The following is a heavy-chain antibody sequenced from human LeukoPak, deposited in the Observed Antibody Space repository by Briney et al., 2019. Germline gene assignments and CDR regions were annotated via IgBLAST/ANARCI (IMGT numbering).Heavy chain of an antibody. CDR1: GYTFTSYD. CDR3: ARRTTVVTPYYYYGMDV. CDR2: MNPNSGNA. J-gene: IGHJ6*02. Sequence: ASVKVSCKASGYTFTSYDINWVRQATGQGLEWMGWMNPNSGNADSAQKFQGRVTMTRNTSISTAYMELSSLRSEDTAVYYCARRTTVVTPYYYYGMDVWGQGTTVTVSS. V-gene: IGHV1-8*01. D-gene: IGHD4-23*01.